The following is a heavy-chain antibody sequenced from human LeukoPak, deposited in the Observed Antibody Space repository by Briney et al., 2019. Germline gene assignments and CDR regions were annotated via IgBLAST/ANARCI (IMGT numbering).Heavy chain of an antibody. D-gene: IGHD3-22*01. CDR2: IYHSGST. CDR3: ARAAVASPSGSFDY. J-gene: IGHJ4*02. CDR1: GGSLSCGGYS. V-gene: IGHV4-30-2*01. Sequence: SQTLSLTCAVSGGSLSCGGYSWSWVRRPPGEGVERLGYIYHSGSTYYNPSLKSRVTISGDRSKNQFSLKLSSVTAADTAVYYCARAAVASPSGSFDYWGQGTLVTVSS.